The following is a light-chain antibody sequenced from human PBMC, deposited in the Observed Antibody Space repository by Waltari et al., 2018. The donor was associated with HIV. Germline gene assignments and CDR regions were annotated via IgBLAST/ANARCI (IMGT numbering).Light chain of an antibody. CDR2: KDN. V-gene: IGLV1-47*01. J-gene: IGLJ3*02. Sequence: QSELTQSPSASGTPGQRITIPCSGSSSNIQRNYVYCYKQFPGATPKVLIYKDNERPSGVPDRISGSKSGTSASLLISGLRSDDEADYYCAVWDESLDGWLFGGGTKLTVL. CDR1: SSNIQRNY. CDR3: AVWDESLDGWL.